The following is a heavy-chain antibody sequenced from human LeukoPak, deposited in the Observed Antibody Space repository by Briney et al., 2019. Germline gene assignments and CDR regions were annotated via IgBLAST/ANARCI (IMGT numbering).Heavy chain of an antibody. V-gene: IGHV4-59*01. CDR3: ATMEATGYFDY. Sequence: SETLSLTCIVSGGSISIYYWNWIRQPPGKGLEWIGYIYYSGNTNYNPSLKSRVTISVDTSKNQFSLKLSSVTAADTAVYYCATMEATGYFDYWGQGTLVTVSS. J-gene: IGHJ4*02. CDR1: GGSISIYY. D-gene: IGHD1-26*01. CDR2: IYYSGNT.